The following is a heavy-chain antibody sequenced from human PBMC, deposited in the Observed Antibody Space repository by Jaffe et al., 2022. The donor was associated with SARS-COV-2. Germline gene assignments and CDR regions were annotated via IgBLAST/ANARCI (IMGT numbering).Heavy chain of an antibody. J-gene: IGHJ6*02. CDR3: ARESLAAGTKEDYYYGMDV. Sequence: QVQLVQSGAEVKKPGASVKVSCKASGYTFTSYDINWVRQATGQGLEWMGWMNPNSGNTGYAQKFQGRVTMTRNTSISTAYMELSSLRSEDTAVYYCARESLAAGTKEDYYYGMDVWGQGTTVTVSS. CDR2: MNPNSGNT. V-gene: IGHV1-8*01. D-gene: IGHD6-13*01. CDR1: GYTFTSYD.